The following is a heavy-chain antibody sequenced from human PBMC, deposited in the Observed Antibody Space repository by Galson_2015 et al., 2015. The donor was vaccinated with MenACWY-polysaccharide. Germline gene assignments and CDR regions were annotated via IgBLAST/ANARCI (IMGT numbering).Heavy chain of an antibody. J-gene: IGHJ5*02. D-gene: IGHD6-19*01. V-gene: IGHV3-30-3*01. CDR2: ISSDGDDK. Sequence: SLRLSCAAAGFNFNIHTMHWVRQAPGKGLEWVALISSDGDDKYYADSVKGRFTISRDNHKNMVFLEMNSLRAEDTAVYYCVRDGGGANGWYWFDLWGQGTRVTVSS. CDR3: VRDGGGANGWYWFDL. CDR1: GFNFNIHT.